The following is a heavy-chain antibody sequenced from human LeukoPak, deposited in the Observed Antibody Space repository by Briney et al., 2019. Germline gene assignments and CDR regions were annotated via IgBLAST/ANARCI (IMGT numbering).Heavy chain of an antibody. CDR1: GFTVSSNY. CDR3: AKFTVNAFDI. V-gene: IGHV3-53*01. J-gene: IGHJ3*02. D-gene: IGHD4-17*01. CDR2: IYSGGST. Sequence: PGGSLRLSCAASGFTVSSNYMSWVRQAPGKGLEWVSVIYSGGSTYYADSVKGRFTISRDNSKNTLYLQMNSLRVEDTAVYYCAKFTVNAFDIWGQGTMVTVSS.